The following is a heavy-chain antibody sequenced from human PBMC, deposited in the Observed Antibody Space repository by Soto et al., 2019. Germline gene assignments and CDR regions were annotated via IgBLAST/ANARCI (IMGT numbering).Heavy chain of an antibody. V-gene: IGHV3-48*01. J-gene: IGHJ3*02. CDR2: ISSSSSTI. Sequence: GGSLRLSCAASGFTFSSYSMNWVRQAPGKGLEWVSYISSSSSTIYYADSVKGRFTISRDNAKNSLYLQMNSLRAEDTAVYYCARDIGVAGDNDAFDIWGQGTMVTVSS. CDR3: ARDIGVAGDNDAFDI. D-gene: IGHD3-3*01. CDR1: GFTFSSYS.